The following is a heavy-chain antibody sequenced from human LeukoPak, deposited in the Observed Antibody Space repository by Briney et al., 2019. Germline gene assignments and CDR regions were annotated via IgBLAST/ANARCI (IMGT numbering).Heavy chain of an antibody. J-gene: IGHJ5*02. CDR1: GGSFSGYY. V-gene: IGHV4-34*01. CDR2: INHSGST. CDR3: ARDGTMVRGVISGPGQNWFDP. D-gene: IGHD3-10*01. Sequence: SETLSLTCAVYGGSFSGYYWSWIRQPPGKGLEWIGEINHSGSTNYNPSLKSRVTISVDTSKNQFSLKLSSATAADTAVYYCARDGTMVRGVISGPGQNWFDPWGQGTLVTVSS.